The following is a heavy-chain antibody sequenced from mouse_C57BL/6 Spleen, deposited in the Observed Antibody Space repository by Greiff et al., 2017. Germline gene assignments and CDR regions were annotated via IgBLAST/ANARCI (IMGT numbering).Heavy chain of an antibody. V-gene: IGHV1-22*01. CDR2: INPNNGGT. D-gene: IGHD3-2*02. J-gene: IGHJ2*01. Sequence: EVKLMESGPELVKPGASVKMSCKASGYTFTDYNMHWVKQSHGKSLEWIGYINPNNGGTSYNQKFKGKATLTVNKSSSTAYMELRSLTSEDSAVYYCARQLRLPPYYFDYWGQGTTLTVSS. CDR3: ARQLRLPPYYFDY. CDR1: GYTFTDYN.